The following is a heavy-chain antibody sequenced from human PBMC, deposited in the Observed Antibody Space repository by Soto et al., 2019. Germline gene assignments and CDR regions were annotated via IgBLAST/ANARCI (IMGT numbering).Heavy chain of an antibody. CDR1: GGSISSGGYF. CDR2: IYYSGRT. V-gene: IGHV4-31*03. D-gene: IGHD6-13*01. J-gene: IGHJ4*02. Sequence: QVQLQESGPGLVKPSQTLSLTCTVSGGSISSGGYFWSWVRQHPGKGLEWIGNIYYSGRTYYNPSLKSRVTISVDTSKNQFSLKLSSVTAADTAVYYCARFAREENPKVGSWYYFDYWGLGTRVTVSS. CDR3: ARFAREENPKVGSWYYFDY.